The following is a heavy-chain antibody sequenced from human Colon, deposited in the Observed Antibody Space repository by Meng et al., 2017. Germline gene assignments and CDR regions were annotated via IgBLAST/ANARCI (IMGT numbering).Heavy chain of an antibody. J-gene: IGHJ3*02. CDR2: ISSDGSTI. Sequence: GESLKISCAAPRFTFSNYEMNWVRQAPGKGLEWISYISSDGSTIYYADSVKGRFTISRDNAKNSLYLQVNSLRAEDTAVYYCATRVVVTATRAFDIWGQGTMVTVSS. V-gene: IGHV3-48*03. CDR1: RFTFSNYE. CDR3: ATRVVVTATRAFDI. D-gene: IGHD2-15*01.